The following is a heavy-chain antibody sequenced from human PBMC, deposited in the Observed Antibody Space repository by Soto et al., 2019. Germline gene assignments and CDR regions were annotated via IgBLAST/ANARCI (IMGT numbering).Heavy chain of an antibody. CDR3: ARGFGLYSSGWPHGMDV. J-gene: IGHJ6*02. V-gene: IGHV1-18*01. CDR1: GYTFTSYG. CDR2: ISAYNGNT. Sequence: QVQLVQSGAEVKKPGASVKVSCKASGYTFTSYGISWVRQAPGQGLEWMGWISAYNGNTNYAQKLQGRVTMTTDTSTSTASMELGRLRSDDPGVYYCARGFGLYSSGWPHGMDVWGQGTTVTVAS. D-gene: IGHD6-19*01.